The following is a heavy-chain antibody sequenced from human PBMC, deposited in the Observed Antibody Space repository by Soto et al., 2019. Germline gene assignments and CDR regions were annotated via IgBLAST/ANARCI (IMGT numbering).Heavy chain of an antibody. J-gene: IGHJ4*02. CDR2: IYYSGST. CDR3: ARNDSSGYYYVFFDY. V-gene: IGHV4-39*01. CDR1: GGSISSSRYY. Sequence: XGTLSLTCTVSGGSISSSRYYWGWIRQPPGKGLEWIGSIYYSGSTYYNPSLKSRVTISVDTSKNQFSLKLSSVTAADTAVYYCARNDSSGYYYVFFDYWGQGTLVTVSS. D-gene: IGHD3-22*01.